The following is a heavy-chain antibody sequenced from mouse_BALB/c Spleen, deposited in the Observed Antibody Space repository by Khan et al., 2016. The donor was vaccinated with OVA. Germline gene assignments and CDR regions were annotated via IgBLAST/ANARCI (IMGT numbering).Heavy chain of an antibody. V-gene: IGHV2-3*01. CDR1: GFSLTRYA. CDR3: AKFYYGGVSNWYFDV. CDR2: IWCDGST. J-gene: IGHJ1*01. Sequence: QVQLKESGPGLVAPSHSLSITCTVSGFSLTRYAVSWVRQPPGKGLEWLGVIWCDGSTNYHSALRSRLSISKDNSKRQVFLKLNSLKTDDTATYYCAKFYYGGVSNWYFDVWSAGTTVTVSS. D-gene: IGHD1-1*02.